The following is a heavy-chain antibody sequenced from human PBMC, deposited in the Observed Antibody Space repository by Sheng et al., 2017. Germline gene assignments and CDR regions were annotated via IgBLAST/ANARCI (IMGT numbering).Heavy chain of an antibody. V-gene: IGHV3-11*04. D-gene: IGHD3-10*01. J-gene: IGHJ4*02. CDR1: GFTFSDYY. CDR3: ARDLLDASGSTFLGLIDY. Sequence: QVQLVESGGDLVKPGGSLRLSCAASGFTFSDYYMTWIRQAPGKGLEWVSSISPSSKYIYYADSVRGRFTMSRDNAKSSLDLQISSLRADDTAVYYCARDLLDASGSTFLGLIDYWGQGTLVTVSS. CDR2: ISPSSKYI.